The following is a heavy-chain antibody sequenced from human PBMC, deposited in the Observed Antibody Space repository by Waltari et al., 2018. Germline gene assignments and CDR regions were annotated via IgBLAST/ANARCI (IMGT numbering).Heavy chain of an antibody. D-gene: IGHD6-25*01. J-gene: IGHJ4*02. V-gene: IGHV4-4*02. CDR3: ASVGLSGSYYFNY. CDR2: IYHSGVS. CDR1: GDSISSGHW. Sequence: QVQLQESGPGLVKPSGTLSLTCAISGDSISSGHWWSWVRQSPGKGLEWIGEIYHSGVSNYNPSLRSRVSISVDKSKKQFSLNLTSVTAADTAVYYCASVGLSGSYYFNYWGRGTLVTVSS.